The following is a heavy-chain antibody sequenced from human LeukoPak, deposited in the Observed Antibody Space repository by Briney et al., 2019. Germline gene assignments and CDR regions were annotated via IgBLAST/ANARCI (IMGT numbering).Heavy chain of an antibody. CDR1: GFTFSSYA. Sequence: GGSLRLSCAASGFTFSSYAMSWVRQAPGKGLEWVSAISGSGGSTYYADSVKGRFTISRDNSKNTLYLQMNSLRAEDTAVYYCAKNFHDYGGNSVGYWGQGTLVTVSS. V-gene: IGHV3-23*01. J-gene: IGHJ4*02. D-gene: IGHD4-23*01. CDR2: ISGSGGST. CDR3: AKNFHDYGGNSVGY.